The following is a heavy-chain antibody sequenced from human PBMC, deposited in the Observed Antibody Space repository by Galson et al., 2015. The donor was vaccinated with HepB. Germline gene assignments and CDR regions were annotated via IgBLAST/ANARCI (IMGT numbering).Heavy chain of an antibody. D-gene: IGHD1-1*01. Sequence: SLRLSCAASGLTFRNYAMSWVRQAPGKGLEWVSGINGKGDRTYFADSVKGRFAISRDNSKNMVFLEVNRLRTEDTAVYYCAKDWLDINNWRNSPLFDYWGQGIVVTVSS. J-gene: IGHJ4*02. CDR1: GLTFRNYA. CDR3: AKDWLDINNWRNSPLFDY. V-gene: IGHV3-23*01. CDR2: INGKGDRT.